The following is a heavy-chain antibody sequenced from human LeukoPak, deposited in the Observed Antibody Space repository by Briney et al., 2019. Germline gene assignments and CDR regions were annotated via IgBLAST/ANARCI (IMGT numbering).Heavy chain of an antibody. Sequence: SETLSLTCAVSGGSISSNSYYWGWIRQPPGKGLEWIGSIYYSGNTYYNASPKSQVSISTDTSKNQFSLKLTSVTAADTAVYYCARQTGSGLFILPGGQGTLVTVSS. J-gene: IGHJ4*02. CDR2: IYYSGNT. D-gene: IGHD3/OR15-3a*01. CDR1: GGSISSNSYY. CDR3: ARQTGSGLFILP. V-gene: IGHV4-39*01.